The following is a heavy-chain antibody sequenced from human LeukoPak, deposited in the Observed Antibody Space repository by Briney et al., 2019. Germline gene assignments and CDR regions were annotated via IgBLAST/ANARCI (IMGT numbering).Heavy chain of an antibody. CDR3: ARAGIAATGSLYFDL. CDR1: GYTFIGYS. J-gene: IGHJ2*01. V-gene: IGHV1-2*02. Sequence: ASVKVSFKASGYTFIGYSMHWVRQAPGQGLEWMGWINPNSGVTNYAQKFQGRVTMTRDTSISTAYMEVSRLRSDDTAVYYCARAGIAATGSLYFDLWGRGTLVIVSS. D-gene: IGHD6-13*01. CDR2: INPNSGVT.